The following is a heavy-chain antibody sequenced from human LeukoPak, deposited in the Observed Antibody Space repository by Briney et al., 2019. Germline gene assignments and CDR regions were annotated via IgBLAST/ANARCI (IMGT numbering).Heavy chain of an antibody. J-gene: IGHJ3*02. Sequence: GGSLRLSCAASGFTFSSYWMHWVRQAPGKGLVWVSRINTDGSSTSYADSVKGRFTISRDNAKNTLYLQMNSLRAEDTAVYYCARPFVGLEWSLSDAFDIWGQGTMVTVSS. CDR2: INTDGSST. CDR1: GFTFSSYW. D-gene: IGHD3-3*01. CDR3: ARPFVGLEWSLSDAFDI. V-gene: IGHV3-74*01.